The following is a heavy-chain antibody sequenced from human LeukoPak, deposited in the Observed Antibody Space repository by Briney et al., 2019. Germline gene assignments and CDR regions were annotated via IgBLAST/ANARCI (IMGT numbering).Heavy chain of an antibody. CDR1: GRTLSSFV. J-gene: IGHJ4*02. CDR3: ASPSPCRFCSGSICSVLDY. Sequence: SVKVSCKPSGRTLSSFVINWVRQAPGQGLEWIGKIMPFVDTADYAQKFKGRVTSATDQSTNTAYMELSSLRSEATAMYYCASPSPCRFCSGSICSVLDYWGQGLLVIVSS. D-gene: IGHD2-15*01. V-gene: IGHV1-69*05. CDR2: IMPFVDTA.